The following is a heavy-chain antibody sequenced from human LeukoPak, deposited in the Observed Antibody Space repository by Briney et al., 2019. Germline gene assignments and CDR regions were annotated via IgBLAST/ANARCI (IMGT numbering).Heavy chain of an antibody. CDR2: ISSSSSYI. CDR3: AREGGIAAATDAFDI. V-gene: IGHV3-21*01. Sequence: GGSLRLSCAASGFTFSRYSMNWVRQAPGKGLEWVSSISSSSSYIYYADSVKGRFTISRDNAKNSLYLQMNSLRAEDTAVYYCAREGGIAAATDAFDIWGQGTMVTVSS. CDR1: GFTFSRYS. D-gene: IGHD6-13*01. J-gene: IGHJ3*02.